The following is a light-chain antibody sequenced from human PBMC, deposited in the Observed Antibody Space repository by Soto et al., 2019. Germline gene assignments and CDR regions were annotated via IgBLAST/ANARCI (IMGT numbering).Light chain of an antibody. CDR2: AAS. CDR1: LGIINY. V-gene: IGKV1-27*01. CDR3: QKYNSAPWT. Sequence: DIQMTQSPSSLSASVGDRITITCRACLGIINYIAWYQQKPGIVPKLLIYAASTLQSGVPSRFSGSGSGTDFTLTISSLQPEDVATYYCQKYNSAPWTFGQGTKVDIK. J-gene: IGKJ1*01.